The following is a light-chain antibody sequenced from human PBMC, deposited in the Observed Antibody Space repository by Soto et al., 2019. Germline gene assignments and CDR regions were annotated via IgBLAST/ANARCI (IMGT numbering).Light chain of an antibody. CDR3: QQYNNWPPT. Sequence: EIVMTQSPATLSVSPGERATLSCRASQSVSSNLAWYQQKPGQAPRLFIYGASTRATGIPARFSGSGSGTEFTLTISSLQSEDFAVYYCQQYNNWPPTFGQGTKV. CDR2: GAS. CDR1: QSVSSN. J-gene: IGKJ1*01. V-gene: IGKV3-15*01.